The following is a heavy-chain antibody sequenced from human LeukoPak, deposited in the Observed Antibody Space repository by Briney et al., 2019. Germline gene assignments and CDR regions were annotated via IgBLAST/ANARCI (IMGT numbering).Heavy chain of an antibody. Sequence: SETLSLTCTVTGGSISSGDYYWSWLRQPPGKGLEWIASIYSGDMTFYSPSPKSRLTISADTSRNHFSLRLSSVTAADTALYFCARHFDHPTAYFDSWGQGSLVTVSS. J-gene: IGHJ4*02. D-gene: IGHD1-14*01. CDR1: GGSISSGDYY. CDR2: IYSGDMT. V-gene: IGHV4-39*01. CDR3: ARHFDHPTAYFDS.